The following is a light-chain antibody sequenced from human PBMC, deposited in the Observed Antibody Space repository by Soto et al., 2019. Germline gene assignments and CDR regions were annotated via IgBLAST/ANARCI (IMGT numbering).Light chain of an antibody. Sequence: EGVLTQSPGTLSLSPGERASLSCRASQGISSRDLAWYQQRPGQAPRLLIYRSSSRATGITERFSASGSGTVFTLTISRLDPEDSAVYFCQKYETSPYTFGQGSKLEIK. CDR1: QGISSRD. V-gene: IGKV3-20*01. J-gene: IGKJ2*01. CDR2: RSS. CDR3: QKYETSPYT.